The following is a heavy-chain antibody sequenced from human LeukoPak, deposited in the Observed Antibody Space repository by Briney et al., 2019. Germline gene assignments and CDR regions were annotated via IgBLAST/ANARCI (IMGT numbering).Heavy chain of an antibody. CDR2: ISGSGGST. Sequence: GGSLRLPCAASGFTFSSYAMNWVRQASGKGLEWVSAISGSGGSTYYADSVKGRFTISRDNSKNTLYLQMNSLRAEDTAVYYCAKGKYCSGGSCNFDYWGQGTLVTVSS. CDR3: AKGKYCSGGSCNFDY. D-gene: IGHD2-15*01. J-gene: IGHJ4*02. CDR1: GFTFSSYA. V-gene: IGHV3-23*01.